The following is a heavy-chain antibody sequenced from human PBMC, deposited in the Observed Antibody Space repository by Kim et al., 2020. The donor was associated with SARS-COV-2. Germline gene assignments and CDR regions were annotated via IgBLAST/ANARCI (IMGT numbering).Heavy chain of an antibody. D-gene: IGHD2-2*01. CDR3: ARDFVVPAAILTGDGSLDYYGMDV. J-gene: IGHJ6*02. CDR1: GYTFTSYA. V-gene: IGHV7-4-1*02. CDR2: INTNTGNP. Sequence: ASVKVSCKASGYTFTSYAMNWVRQAPGQGLEWMGWINTNTGNPTYAQGFTGRFVFSLDTSVSTAYLQISSLKAEDTAVYYCARDFVVPAAILTGDGSLDYYGMDVWGQGTTVTVSS.